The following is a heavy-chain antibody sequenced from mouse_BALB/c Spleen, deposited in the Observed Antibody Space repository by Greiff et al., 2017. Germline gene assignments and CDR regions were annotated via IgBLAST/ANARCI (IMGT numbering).Heavy chain of an antibody. V-gene: IGHV5-9-4*01. Sequence: EVMLVESGGGLVKPGGSLKLSCAASGFTFSSYAMSWVRQSPEKRLEWVAEISSGGSYTYYPDTVTGRFTISRDNAKNTLYLEMSSLRSEDTAMYYCARGDYYGSSSPYAMDYWGQGTSVTVSS. CDR3: ARGDYYGSSSPYAMDY. J-gene: IGHJ4*01. D-gene: IGHD1-1*01. CDR2: ISSGGSYT. CDR1: GFTFSSYA.